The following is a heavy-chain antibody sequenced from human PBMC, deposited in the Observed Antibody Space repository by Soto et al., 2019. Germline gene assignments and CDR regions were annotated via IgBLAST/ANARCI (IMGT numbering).Heavy chain of an antibody. CDR3: ARDITSGDYVWGSFRYYYGMDV. Sequence: ASVTVSCKASGYTFTGYYMHWVRQAPGQGLEWMGWINPNSGGTNYAQKFQGWVTMTRDTSISTAYMELSRLRSDDTAVYYCARDITSGDYVWGSFRYYYGMDVWGQGTTVTVSS. CDR2: INPNSGGT. CDR1: GYTFTGYY. J-gene: IGHJ6*02. D-gene: IGHD3-16*01. V-gene: IGHV1-2*04.